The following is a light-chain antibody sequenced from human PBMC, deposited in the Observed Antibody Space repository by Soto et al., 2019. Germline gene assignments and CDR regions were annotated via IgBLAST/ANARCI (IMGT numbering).Light chain of an antibody. Sequence: QSALTQPASVSGSPGQSITISCTGTSSDFGAYNSVSWYQQHPGEAPKLMIYEVTNRPSGVSNRFSGSKSGNTASLAISGLQAEDEADYYCSSYTSSSTVVFGGGTKLTVL. CDR1: SSDFGAYNS. CDR3: SSYTSSSTVV. CDR2: EVT. V-gene: IGLV2-14*01. J-gene: IGLJ2*01.